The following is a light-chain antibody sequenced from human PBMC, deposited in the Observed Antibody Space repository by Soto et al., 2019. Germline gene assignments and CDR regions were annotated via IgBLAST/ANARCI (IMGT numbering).Light chain of an antibody. CDR2: DVS. J-gene: IGLJ2*01. Sequence: QSALTQPASVSGSPGQSITLSCTGTSGDVGGYKYVSWYQQHPGKAPKLMIYDVSNRPSGVSKRFSGSKSGNTASLTISGLQAEDEAVYYCSSYTSRSTLEFGGGTKLTVL. CDR3: SSYTSRSTLE. CDR1: SGDVGGYKY. V-gene: IGLV2-14*01.